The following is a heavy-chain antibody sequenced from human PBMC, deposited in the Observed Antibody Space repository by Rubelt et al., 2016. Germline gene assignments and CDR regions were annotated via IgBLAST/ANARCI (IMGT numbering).Heavy chain of an antibody. CDR2: FDPEDGET. J-gene: IGHJ4*02. CDR1: GYTLTELS. D-gene: IGHD2-2*01. CDR3: ATGIVVVPAHVPSRDY. V-gene: IGHV1-24*01. Sequence: QVQLVQSGAEVKKPGASVKVSCKVSGYTLTELSMHWVRQAPGKGLEWMGGFDPEDGETIYAQKFQGRVTITEDTSTATAYMELSSLRSEDTAVYYCATGIVVVPAHVPSRDYWGQGTLVTVSS.